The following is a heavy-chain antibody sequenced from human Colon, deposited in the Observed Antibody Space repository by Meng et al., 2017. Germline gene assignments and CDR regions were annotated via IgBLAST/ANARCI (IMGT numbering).Heavy chain of an antibody. D-gene: IGHD3-10*01. Sequence: VQLQELGPGLVGSSATPSLLCSVSGGSFSSAGYQWTWIRQPPGKGLEWIGYASTNYNPSLKSRVTISVDTSKNQFSLALRSVTAADTAVYYCARNEIKYYFGSSNYRSYNYFDPWGQGTLVTVSS. V-gene: IGHV4-61*08. J-gene: IGHJ5*01. CDR2: AST. CDR1: GGSFSSAGYQ. CDR3: ARNEIKYYFGSSNYRSYNYFDP.